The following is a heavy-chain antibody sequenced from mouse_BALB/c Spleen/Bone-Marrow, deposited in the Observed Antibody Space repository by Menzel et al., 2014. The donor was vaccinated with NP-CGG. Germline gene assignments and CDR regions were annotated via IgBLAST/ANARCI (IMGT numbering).Heavy chain of an antibody. Sequence: DVMLVESGGGLVQPGGSLKLSCATSGFTFSDYYMYWVRQTPEKRLEWVAYITKGGGSTYHPDIVKGRFTISRDNAKNTLYLQMSRLKSEDTAMYYCARQLAYAMDYWGQGTSVTVSS. J-gene: IGHJ4*01. D-gene: IGHD4-1*01. CDR1: GFTFSDYY. V-gene: IGHV5-12*02. CDR2: ITKGGGST. CDR3: ARQLAYAMDY.